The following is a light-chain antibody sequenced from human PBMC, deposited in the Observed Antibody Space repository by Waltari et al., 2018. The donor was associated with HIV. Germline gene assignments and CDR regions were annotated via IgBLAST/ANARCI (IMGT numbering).Light chain of an antibody. Sequence: QSALTQPASVSGSPGQSITISCPGTTSDVGAYTYVSWYQQHPGKAPKLMIYEVSNRPSGVSNRFSGSKSGNTASLTISGLQAEDEADYFCSSYTSSSTLVFGSGTKVTVL. J-gene: IGLJ1*01. CDR1: TSDVGAYTY. CDR3: SSYTSSSTLV. CDR2: EVS. V-gene: IGLV2-14*01.